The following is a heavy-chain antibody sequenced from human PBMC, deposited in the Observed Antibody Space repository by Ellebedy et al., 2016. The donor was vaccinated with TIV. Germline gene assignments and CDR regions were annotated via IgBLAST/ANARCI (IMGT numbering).Heavy chain of an antibody. Sequence: SETLSLTCSVSGGSISSSSSYWGWIRQPPGKGLEWIGSIYYSGSTYYNPSLKSRVSISVDTSKNQFSLKLSSVTAADSAVYFCARQVFGPLRPFEYFQHWGQGTLVTVSS. J-gene: IGHJ1*01. CDR2: IYYSGST. CDR1: GGSISSSSSY. CDR3: ARQVFGPLRPFEYFQH. D-gene: IGHD3-10*02. V-gene: IGHV4-39*01.